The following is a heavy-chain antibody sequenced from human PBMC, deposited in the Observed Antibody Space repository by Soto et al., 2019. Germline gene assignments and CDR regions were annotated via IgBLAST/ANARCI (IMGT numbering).Heavy chain of an antibody. D-gene: IGHD5-18*01. CDR3: TTVPKGAMVPSLN. CDR1: GFTFSNAW. J-gene: IGHJ4*02. V-gene: IGHV3-15*01. CDR2: IKSKTDGGTT. Sequence: EVQLVESGGGLVKPGGSLRLSCAASGFTFSNAWMSWVRQAPGKGLEWVGRIKSKTDGGTTDYAAPVKGRFTISRDDSKNTLYLQMNSLKTEDTAVYYCTTVPKGAMVPSLNWGQGTLVTVSS.